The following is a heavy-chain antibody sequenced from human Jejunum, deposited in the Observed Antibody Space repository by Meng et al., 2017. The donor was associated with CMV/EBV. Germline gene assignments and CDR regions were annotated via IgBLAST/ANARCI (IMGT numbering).Heavy chain of an antibody. CDR3: ARDAAYCDGGGCYSAYYFDY. V-gene: IGHV3-74*01. J-gene: IGHJ4*02. CDR1: W. D-gene: IGHD2-15*01. Sequence: WMHWVRQAPGKGLVWVSRMDGDGSYTNYADSVKGRFTISRDNAKSTLFLEMNSLRVEDTAVYYCARDAAYCDGGGCYSAYYFDYWGQGALVTVSS. CDR2: MDGDGSYT.